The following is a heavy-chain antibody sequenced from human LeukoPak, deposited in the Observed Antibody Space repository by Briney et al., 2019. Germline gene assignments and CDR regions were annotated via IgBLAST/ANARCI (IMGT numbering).Heavy chain of an antibody. CDR1: GFTFSSYA. CDR2: ISWNSGSI. Sequence: GGSLRLSCAASGFTFSSYAMHWVRQAPGKGLEWVSGISWNSGSIGYADSVKGRFTISRDNAKNSLYLQMNSLRAEDTALYYCAKDVYDSSGYLFDYWGQGTLVTVSS. D-gene: IGHD3-22*01. CDR3: AKDVYDSSGYLFDY. V-gene: IGHV3-9*01. J-gene: IGHJ4*02.